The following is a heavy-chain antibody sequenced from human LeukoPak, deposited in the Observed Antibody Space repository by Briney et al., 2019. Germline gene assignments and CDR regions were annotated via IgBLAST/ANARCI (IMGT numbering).Heavy chain of an antibody. CDR1: GDSISSYY. D-gene: IGHD6-13*01. V-gene: IGHV4-4*07. CDR2: IYTSGST. J-gene: IGHJ5*02. Sequence: SETLSLTCTVSGDSISSYYWTWIRQPAGKGLEWIGRIYTSGSTNYNPSLKSRVTMSVDTSKNQFSLKLSSVTAADTAVYYCARIAAAGGNWFDPWGQGTLVTVSS. CDR3: ARIAAAGGNWFDP.